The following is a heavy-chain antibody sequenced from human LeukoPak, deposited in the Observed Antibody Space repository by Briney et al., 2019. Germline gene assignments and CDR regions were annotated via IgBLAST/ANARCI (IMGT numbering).Heavy chain of an antibody. J-gene: IGHJ4*02. CDR1: GGSISSYY. Sequence: SETLSLTCTVSGGSISSYYWSWIRQPPGKGLEWIGYIYYSGSTNYNPSLKSRVTISVDTSKNQFSLKLSSVTAADTAVYYCARGSRAPSPDFDYWGQGTLVTVSS. V-gene: IGHV4-59*01. CDR2: IYYSGST. CDR3: ARGSRAPSPDFDY.